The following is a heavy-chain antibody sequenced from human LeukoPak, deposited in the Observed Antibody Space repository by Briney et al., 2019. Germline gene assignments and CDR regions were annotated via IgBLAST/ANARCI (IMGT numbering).Heavy chain of an antibody. V-gene: IGHV3-23*01. CDR3: GKTTVGYSSGRYPGWPVDY. Sequence: GGSLRLSCPPSGFPLSTHPIYWFGQPPGKGLEWVSSLSVTGDSTHYADSVKGRFTISRDNSKNTVYLQLDSLRVEDTAVYYCGKTTVGYSSGRYPGWPVDYWGQGTLVTVSS. CDR2: LSVTGDST. J-gene: IGHJ4*02. D-gene: IGHD2-15*01. CDR1: GFPLSTHP.